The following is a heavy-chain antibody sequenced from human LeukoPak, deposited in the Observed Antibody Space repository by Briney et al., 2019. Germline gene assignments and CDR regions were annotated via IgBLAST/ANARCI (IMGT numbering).Heavy chain of an antibody. CDR2: INLDGRQK. D-gene: IGHD3-10*02. CDR3: AELGITMIGGV. CDR1: GFTFSNYW. V-gene: IGHV3-7*01. Sequence: GGSLRLSCAVSGFTFSNYWMSWVRQGPGKGLEWVANINLDGRQKYYVDSVKGRFTISRDNAKNSLYLQMNSLRAEDTAVYYCAELGITMIGGVWGKGTTVTISS. J-gene: IGHJ6*04.